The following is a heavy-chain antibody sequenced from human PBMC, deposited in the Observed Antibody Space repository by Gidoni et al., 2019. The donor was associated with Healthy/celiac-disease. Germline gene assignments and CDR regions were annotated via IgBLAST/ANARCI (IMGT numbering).Heavy chain of an antibody. D-gene: IGHD6-25*01. CDR3: ARDPGSSVEGGYYFDY. Sequence: EVQLVESGGGLVKPGGSLRLSCAASGFTFSSYSMNWVRQAPGKGLEWVSSISSSSSYIYYADSVKGRFTISRDNAKNSLYLQMNSLRAEDTAVYYCARDPGSSVEGGYYFDYWGQGTLVTVSS. CDR2: ISSSSSYI. J-gene: IGHJ4*02. V-gene: IGHV3-21*01. CDR1: GFTFSSYS.